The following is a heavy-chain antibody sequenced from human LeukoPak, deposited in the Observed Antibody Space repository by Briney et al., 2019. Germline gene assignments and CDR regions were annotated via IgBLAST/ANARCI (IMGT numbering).Heavy chain of an antibody. Sequence: ASVKVSCKASGYTFTGYYMHWVRQAPGQGLKWMGWINPNSGGTNYAQKFQGRVTMTRDTSISTAYMELSRLRSDDTAVYYCARDNAGNYGDIVDYWGQGTLVTVSS. J-gene: IGHJ4*02. CDR2: INPNSGGT. CDR3: ARDNAGNYGDIVDY. V-gene: IGHV1-2*02. CDR1: GYTFTGYY. D-gene: IGHD4-17*01.